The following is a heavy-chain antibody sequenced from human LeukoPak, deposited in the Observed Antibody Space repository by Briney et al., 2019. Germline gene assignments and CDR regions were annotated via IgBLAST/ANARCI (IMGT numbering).Heavy chain of an antibody. J-gene: IGHJ4*02. CDR3: ARYDSRGSASTKFDY. Sequence: SETLSLTCAVSGYSLGKNYYWGWIRQSPGKGLEWIGRIYGRASTSYNPSLMNRVTMSVDASKNHFSLQLTSVTAADTAVYYCARYDSRGSASTKFDYWGPGIQVTVSS. CDR2: IYGRAST. D-gene: IGHD3-3*01. CDR1: GYSLGKNYY. V-gene: IGHV4-38-2*01.